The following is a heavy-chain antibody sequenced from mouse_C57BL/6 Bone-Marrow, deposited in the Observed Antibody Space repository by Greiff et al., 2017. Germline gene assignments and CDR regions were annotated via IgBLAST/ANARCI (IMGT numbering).Heavy chain of an antibody. Sequence: EVQLQESGGGLVQPGGSLKLSCAASGFTFSDYGMAWVRQAPRKGPEGVAFISNLAYSIYYADTVTGRFTISRENAKNTLYLEMSSLRSEDTAMYYCARDDYEGYWYFDVWGTGTTVTVSS. V-gene: IGHV5-15*01. CDR2: ISNLAYSI. CDR1: GFTFSDYG. CDR3: ARDDYEGYWYFDV. J-gene: IGHJ1*03. D-gene: IGHD2-4*01.